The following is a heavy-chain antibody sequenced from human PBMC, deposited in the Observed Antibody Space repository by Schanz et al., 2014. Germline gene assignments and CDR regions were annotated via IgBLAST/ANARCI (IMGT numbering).Heavy chain of an antibody. Sequence: QVQLVQSGAEVRKPGSSVRVSCKASGGTFTSYAFSWVRQAPGQGLEWMGRIIPIVDITNYAQKFQGRVXXXADKTTSKASMELSSLRSEDTAVYYCARERGVRGGGVWKVNWXXPWGQGTMVTVSP. J-gene: IGHJ5*02. CDR1: GGTFTSYA. V-gene: IGHV1-69*04. CDR3: ARERGVRGGGVWKVNWXXP. D-gene: IGHD3-10*01. CDR2: IIPIVDIT.